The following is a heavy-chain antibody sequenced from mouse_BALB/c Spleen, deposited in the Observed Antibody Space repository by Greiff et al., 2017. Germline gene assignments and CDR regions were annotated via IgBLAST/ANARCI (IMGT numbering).Heavy chain of an antibody. V-gene: IGHV1-80*01. CDR2: IYPGDGDT. Sequence: QVQLQQSGAELVRPGSSVKISCKASGYAFSSYWMNWVKQRPGQGLEWIGQIYPGDGDTNYNGKFKGKATLTADKSSSTAYMQLSSLTSEDSAVYFCARSGFYGSRQDAMDYWGQGTSVTVSS. CDR3: ARSGFYGSRQDAMDY. CDR1: GYAFSSYW. J-gene: IGHJ4*01. D-gene: IGHD1-1*01.